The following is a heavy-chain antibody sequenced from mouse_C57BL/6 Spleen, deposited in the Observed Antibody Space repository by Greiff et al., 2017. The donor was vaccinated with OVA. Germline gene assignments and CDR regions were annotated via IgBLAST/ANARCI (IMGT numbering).Heavy chain of an antibody. CDR1: GFNIKNTY. Sequence: VQLKESVAELVRPGASVKLSCTASGFNIKNTYMHWVKQRPEQGLEWIGRIDPANGNTKYAPKFQGKATITADTSSNTAYLQLSSLTSEDTAIYYCARYYYGSSPYFDYWGQGTTLTVSS. CDR3: ARYYYGSSPYFDY. V-gene: IGHV14-3*01. J-gene: IGHJ2*01. CDR2: IDPANGNT. D-gene: IGHD1-1*01.